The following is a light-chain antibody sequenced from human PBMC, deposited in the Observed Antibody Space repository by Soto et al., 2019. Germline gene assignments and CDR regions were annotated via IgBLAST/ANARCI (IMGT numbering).Light chain of an antibody. J-gene: IGKJ5*01. Sequence: DIQMTQSPSTLSASVGDRVTITCRASQSISRWLACYQQKPGKAPQALIYDASSLKSGVPSRFSGNGSGTEFTLTISSLQPDDFATYYCQQYNTYSTFGQGTRLEI. CDR2: DAS. CDR3: QQYNTYST. CDR1: QSISRW. V-gene: IGKV1-5*01.